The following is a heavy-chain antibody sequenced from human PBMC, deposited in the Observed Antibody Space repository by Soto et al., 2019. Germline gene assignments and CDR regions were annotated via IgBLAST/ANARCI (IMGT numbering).Heavy chain of an antibody. V-gene: IGHV3-23*01. CDR1: GLPVSTNY. J-gene: IGHJ4*02. CDR3: ALRNDY. Sequence: GGSLRLSCAASGLPVSTNYMSWVRQAPGKGLEWVSAISGSGGSTYYADSVKGRFTISRDNSKNTLYLQMNSLRAEDTAVYYCALRNDYWGQGTLVTVSS. CDR2: ISGSGGST. D-gene: IGHD4-17*01.